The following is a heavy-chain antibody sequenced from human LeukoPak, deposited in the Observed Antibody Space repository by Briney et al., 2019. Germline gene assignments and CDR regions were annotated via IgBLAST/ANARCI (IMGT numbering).Heavy chain of an antibody. D-gene: IGHD2-2*01. J-gene: IGHJ2*01. CDR3: ARFRPYCSSTSCYRYWYFDL. Sequence: GASVKVSCKASGYTFTSYAMHWVRQAPGQRLEWMGWINAGNGNTKYSQKFQGRVTITRDTSASTAYMELSSLRSEDTAVYYCARFRPYCSSTSCYRYWYFDLWGRGTLVTVSS. CDR1: GYTFTSYA. V-gene: IGHV1-3*01. CDR2: INAGNGNT.